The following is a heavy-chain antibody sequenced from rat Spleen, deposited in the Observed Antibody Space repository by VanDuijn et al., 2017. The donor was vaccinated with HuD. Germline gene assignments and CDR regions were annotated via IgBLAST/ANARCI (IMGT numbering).Heavy chain of an antibody. J-gene: IGHJ4*01. V-gene: IGHV3-1*01. CDR1: GYSITSNY. D-gene: IGHD1-6*01. CDR2: ISYSGST. CDR3: ARQGYTTDYYYDYVMDA. Sequence: EVQLQESGPGLVKPSQSLSLTCSVTGYSITSNYWGWIRKFPGNKMEWMGYISYSGSTSYNPSLKSRISITRDTSKNQFFLQLNSVTTEDTATYYCARQGYTTDYYYDYVMDAWGQGASVTVSS.